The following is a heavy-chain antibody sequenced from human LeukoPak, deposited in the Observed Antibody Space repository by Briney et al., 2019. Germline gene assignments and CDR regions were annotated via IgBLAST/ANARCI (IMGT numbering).Heavy chain of an antibody. CDR2: FDPEDGET. V-gene: IGHV1-24*01. D-gene: IGHD5-12*01. CDR3: AIWWLGLRFDY. J-gene: IGHJ4*02. Sequence: ASVKVSCKVSGYTLTELSMHWVRQAPGKGLEWMGGFDPEDGETIYAQKFQGRVTITADKSTSTAYMELSSLRSEDTAVYYCAIWWLGLRFDYWGQGTLVTVSS. CDR1: GYTLTELS.